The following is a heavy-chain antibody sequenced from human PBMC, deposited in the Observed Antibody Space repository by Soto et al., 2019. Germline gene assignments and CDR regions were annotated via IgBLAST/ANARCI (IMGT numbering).Heavy chain of an antibody. J-gene: IGHJ6*03. CDR3: AREGRKALVNYYYYYMDV. D-gene: IGHD6-13*01. Sequence: ASVKVSCKASGYTFTSYGISWVRQAPGQGLEWMGWISAYNGNTNYAQKLQGRVTMTTDTSTSTAYMELRSLRSDDTAVYYCAREGRKALVNYYYYYMDVWGKGTTVTVSS. V-gene: IGHV1-18*01. CDR1: GYTFTSYG. CDR2: ISAYNGNT.